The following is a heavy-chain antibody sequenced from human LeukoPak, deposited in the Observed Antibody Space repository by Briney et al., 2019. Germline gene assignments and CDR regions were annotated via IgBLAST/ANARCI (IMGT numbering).Heavy chain of an antibody. CDR3: ARVGCSSTSCSEYYYYGMDV. Sequence: SETLSLTCAVYGGSFSGCYWSWIRQPPGKGLEWIGEINHSGSTNYNPSLKSRVTISVDTSKNQFSLKLSSVTAADTAVYYCARVGCSSTSCSEYYYYGMDVWGQGTTVTVSS. CDR2: INHSGST. J-gene: IGHJ6*02. CDR1: GGSFSGCY. V-gene: IGHV4-34*01. D-gene: IGHD2-2*01.